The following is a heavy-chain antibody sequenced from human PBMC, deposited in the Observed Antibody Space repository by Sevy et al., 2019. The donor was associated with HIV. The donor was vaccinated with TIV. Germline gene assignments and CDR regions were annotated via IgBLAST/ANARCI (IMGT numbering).Heavy chain of an antibody. CDR3: ARDLLAVAGTTPFDY. D-gene: IGHD6-19*01. Sequence: ASVKVSCKASGYTFTGYYMHWVRQAPGQGLEWMGWINPNSGGTNYEQKFQGRVTMTRDTSISTAYMELSRLRSDDTAVYYCARDLLAVAGTTPFDYWGQGTLVTVS. CDR1: GYTFTGYY. CDR2: INPNSGGT. J-gene: IGHJ4*02. V-gene: IGHV1-2*02.